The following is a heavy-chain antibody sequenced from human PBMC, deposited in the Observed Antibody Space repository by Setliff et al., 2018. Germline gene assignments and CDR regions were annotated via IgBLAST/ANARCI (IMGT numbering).Heavy chain of an antibody. Sequence: SETLSLTCTVPGRSVSRDSDFWNWIRRSAGNKLEWIGHIYSSGSTEYNPSLKSRVTMSVDTSKNQFSLELTPVTAADTGVYYCARGASNGYNYWQFDYWGQGALVTVSS. CDR3: ARGASNGYNYWQFDY. CDR1: GRSVSRDSDF. CDR2: IYSSGST. J-gene: IGHJ4*02. V-gene: IGHV4-61*09. D-gene: IGHD5-12*01.